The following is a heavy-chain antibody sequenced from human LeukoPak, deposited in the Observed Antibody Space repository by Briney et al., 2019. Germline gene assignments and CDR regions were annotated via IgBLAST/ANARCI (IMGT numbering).Heavy chain of an antibody. CDR1: GGSISSYY. CDR2: IYYSGST. V-gene: IGHV4-59*01. D-gene: IGHD3-3*01. CDR3: ARAPYDFWSGFGKNYYYYYYMDV. Sequence: PSETLSLTCTVSGGSISSYYWSWIRQPPGKGLEWIGYIYYSGSTNYNPSLKSRVTISVDTSKNQFSLKLSSVTAADTAVYYCARAPYDFWSGFGKNYYYYYYMDVWGKGNTVTVSS. J-gene: IGHJ6*03.